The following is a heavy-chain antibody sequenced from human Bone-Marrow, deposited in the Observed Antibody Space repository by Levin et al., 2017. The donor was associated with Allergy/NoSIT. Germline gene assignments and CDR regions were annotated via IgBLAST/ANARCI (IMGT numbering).Heavy chain of an antibody. J-gene: IGHJ4*02. D-gene: IGHD6-19*01. CDR2: ISYTGDTT. CDR3: AKAGPRIAVAGTRYFDY. V-gene: IGHV3-23*01. Sequence: LSLTCAASGFPFTGSGMTWVRQAPGKGLEWVSTISYTGDTTYYADSVKGRFTISRDNSKNTLYLQMNSLRVEDTAVYYCAKAGPRIAVAGTRYFDYWGQGILVTVCS. CDR1: GFPFTGSG.